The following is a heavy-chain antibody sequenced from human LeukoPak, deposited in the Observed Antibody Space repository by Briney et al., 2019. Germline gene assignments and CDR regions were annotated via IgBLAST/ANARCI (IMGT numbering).Heavy chain of an antibody. Sequence: GGSLRHSCAASGFTFSSYSMNWVRQAPGKGLECVSSISSSSSYIYYADSVKGRFTISRDNAKNSLYLQMNSLRAEDTAVYYCAKRGGSRYFDYWGQGTLVTVSS. CDR2: ISSSSSYI. CDR3: AKRGGSRYFDY. CDR1: GFTFSSYS. J-gene: IGHJ4*02. D-gene: IGHD3-16*01. V-gene: IGHV3-21*01.